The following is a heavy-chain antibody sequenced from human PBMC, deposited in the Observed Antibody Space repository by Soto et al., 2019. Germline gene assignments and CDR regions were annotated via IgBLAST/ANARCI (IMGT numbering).Heavy chain of an antibody. Sequence: QVQLQESGPGLVKPSQTLSLTCTVSGGSISSGGYYWSWIRQHPGKGLEWIGYIYYSGSTYYNPSLQSGVTISVETSKNQFSLKLSSVTAADTAVYYCARVFSDSSSFFDPWGQGTLVTVSS. CDR1: GGSISSGGYY. CDR2: IYYSGST. V-gene: IGHV4-31*03. CDR3: ARVFSDSSSFFDP. J-gene: IGHJ5*02. D-gene: IGHD6-13*01.